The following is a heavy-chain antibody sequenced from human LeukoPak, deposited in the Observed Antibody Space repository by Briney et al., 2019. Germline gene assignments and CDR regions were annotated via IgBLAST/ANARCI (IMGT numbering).Heavy chain of an antibody. CDR2: ISYDGSNK. Sequence: GGSLRLSCAASGFTFSSYAMHWVRQAPGKGLEWVAVISYDGSNKYYADSVKGRFTISRDDSKNTLYLQMNSLRAEDTAVYYCARDRAPLVIAVAGYWGQGTLVTVSS. CDR1: GFTFSSYA. CDR3: ARDRAPLVIAVAGY. J-gene: IGHJ4*02. V-gene: IGHV3-30*04. D-gene: IGHD6-19*01.